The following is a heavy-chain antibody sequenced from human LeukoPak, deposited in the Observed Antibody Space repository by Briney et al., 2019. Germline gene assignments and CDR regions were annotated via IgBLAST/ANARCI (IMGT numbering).Heavy chain of an antibody. CDR1: GGSITSTTYY. Sequence: MSSETLSLTCTVSGGSITSTTYYGGWLRQPPGKGLEWIATIYNSGRTYYTPSLKSRVTISVDTSKNQFSLKLSSVTAADTAVYYCARGFYGSGSYSPPYYYMDVWGKGTTVTISS. V-gene: IGHV4-39*07. D-gene: IGHD3-10*01. CDR3: ARGFYGSGSYSPPYYYMDV. J-gene: IGHJ6*03. CDR2: IYNSGRT.